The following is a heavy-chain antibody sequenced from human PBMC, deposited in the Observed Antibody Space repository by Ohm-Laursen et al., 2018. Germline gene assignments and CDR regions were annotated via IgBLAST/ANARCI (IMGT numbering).Heavy chain of an antibody. CDR1: GLSLTTSGAG. CDR3: AHRSYDFWSGLVDF. D-gene: IGHD3-3*01. J-gene: IGHJ4*02. CDR2: IYSNGDE. V-gene: IGHV2-5*01. Sequence: TQTLTLTGTFSGLSLTTSGAGVGWIRQPPGKALEWLALIYSNGDERYSPSLKSRLTITKDTSTNQVVLTMTNMDPVDTATYYCAHRSYDFWSGLVDFWGQGTLVTVSS.